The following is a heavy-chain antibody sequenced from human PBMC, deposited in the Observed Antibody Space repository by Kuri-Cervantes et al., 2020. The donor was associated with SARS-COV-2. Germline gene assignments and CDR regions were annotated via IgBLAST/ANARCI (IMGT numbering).Heavy chain of an antibody. CDR2: ISYDGGNK. Sequence: GESLKISCAASGFTFSSYAMHWVRQAPGKGLEWVAVISYDGGNKYYADSVKGRFTISRDNSKNTLYLQMNNLRGDDTAVCFCARGRVGVQDFWGQGTLVTVSS. CDR3: ARGRVGVQDF. CDR1: GFTFSSYA. D-gene: IGHD2-21*01. J-gene: IGHJ4*02. V-gene: IGHV3-30-3*01.